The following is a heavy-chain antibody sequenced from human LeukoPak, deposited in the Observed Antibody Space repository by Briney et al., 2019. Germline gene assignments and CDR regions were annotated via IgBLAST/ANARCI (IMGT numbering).Heavy chain of an antibody. CDR2: IYPGDSDT. CDR1: GYSFTSYW. V-gene: IGHV5-51*01. Sequence: PGGSLRLSRKRSGYSFTSYWIGWVRQMPRKGLEWMGIIYPGDSDTRYSPSFQGQVTISADKSISTAYLQWSSLKASDTAMYYCARRLRTTVTTRAFDIWGQGTMVTVSS. J-gene: IGHJ3*02. CDR3: ARRLRTTVTTRAFDI. D-gene: IGHD4-11*01.